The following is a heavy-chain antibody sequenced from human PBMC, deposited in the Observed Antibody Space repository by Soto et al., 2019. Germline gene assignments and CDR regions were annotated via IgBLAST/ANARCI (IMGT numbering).Heavy chain of an antibody. CDR2: IKQDGSEK. CDR1: GFTFSSYW. J-gene: IGHJ6*02. Sequence: QAGGSLRLSCAASGFTFSSYWMSWVRRAPGKGLEWVANIKQDGSEKYYVDSVKGRFTISRDNAKNSLYLQMNSLRAEDTAVYYCARAGHVYLVGATVLAYYYYGMDVWGQGTTVTVSS. D-gene: IGHD1-26*01. CDR3: ARAGHVYLVGATVLAYYYYGMDV. V-gene: IGHV3-7*03.